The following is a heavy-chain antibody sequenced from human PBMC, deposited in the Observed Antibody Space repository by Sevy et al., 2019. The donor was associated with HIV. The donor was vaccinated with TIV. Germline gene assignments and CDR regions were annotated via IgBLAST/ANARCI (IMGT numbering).Heavy chain of an antibody. D-gene: IGHD3-22*01. V-gene: IGHV3-23*01. CDR2: IFRSGGVT. Sequence: GGSLRLSCAASGFTFSNYAMNWVRQAPGKGLEWVSTIFRSGGVTYYADSVKGGCTISRDNFKNTLNLQMQSLRAEDTAVYYCAGGRYDSSGSFDAFDIWGQGTMVTVSS. J-gene: IGHJ3*02. CDR1: GFTFSNYA. CDR3: AGGRYDSSGSFDAFDI.